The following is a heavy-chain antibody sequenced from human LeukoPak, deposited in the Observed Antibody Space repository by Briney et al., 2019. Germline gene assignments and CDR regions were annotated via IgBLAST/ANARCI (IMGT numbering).Heavy chain of an antibody. J-gene: IGHJ4*02. V-gene: IGHV4-39*02. D-gene: IGHD3-10*01. Sequence: SETLSLTCTVSGGSISSSSYYWGWIRQPPGKGLEWIGSIYYSGSTYYNPSLKSRVTISVDTSKNQFSLKLSSVTAADTAVYYCARERNYYGSGSYYLWAPYFDYWGRGTLVTVSS. CDR2: IYYSGST. CDR3: ARERNYYGSGSYYLWAPYFDY. CDR1: GGSISSSSYY.